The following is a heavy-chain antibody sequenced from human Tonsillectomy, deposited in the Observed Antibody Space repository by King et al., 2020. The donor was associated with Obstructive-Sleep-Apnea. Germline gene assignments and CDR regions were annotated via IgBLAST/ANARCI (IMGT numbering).Heavy chain of an antibody. D-gene: IGHD2/OR15-2a*01. CDR1: GFTFRSYD. J-gene: IGHJ6*02. Sequence: VQLVESGGGVVQPGRSLRLSCAASGFTFRSYDMHWVRQAPGKGLEWVAVISYDGSNKYYADSVKGRFTISRDNSKNTLYLQMNSLRAEDTAVYYCAKDLKFGAAPMLSVDYHGMDVWGQGTTVTVSS. CDR2: ISYDGSNK. CDR3: AKDLKFGAAPMLSVDYHGMDV. V-gene: IGHV3-30*18.